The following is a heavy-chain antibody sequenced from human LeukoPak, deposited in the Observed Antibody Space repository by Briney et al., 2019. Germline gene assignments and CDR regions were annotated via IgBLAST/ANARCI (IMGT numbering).Heavy chain of an antibody. J-gene: IGHJ4*02. V-gene: IGHV3-30*02. Sequence: GGSLRLSCAASGFTFSSYGMHWVRQAPGKGLEWVAFIRYDGSNKYYADSVKGRFTISRDNSKNTLYLQMNSLRAEVTAVYYCAKSTTAARPFDYWGQGTLVTVSS. D-gene: IGHD2/OR15-2a*01. CDR2: IRYDGSNK. CDR3: AKSTTAARPFDY. CDR1: GFTFSSYG.